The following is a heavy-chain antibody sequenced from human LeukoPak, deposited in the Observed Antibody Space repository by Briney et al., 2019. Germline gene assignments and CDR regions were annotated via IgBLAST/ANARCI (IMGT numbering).Heavy chain of an antibody. CDR2: INPNSGGT. D-gene: IGHD3-10*01. J-gene: IGHJ4*02. CDR3: ARGQGILWFGEQGDY. Sequence: GASVKVSCKASGFTFTGYYMHWVRQAPGQGLERMGWINPNSGGTNYAQKFQGRVTMTRDTSISTAYMELSRLRSDDTAVYYCARGQGILWFGEQGDYWGQGTLVTVSS. CDR1: GFTFTGYY. V-gene: IGHV1-2*02.